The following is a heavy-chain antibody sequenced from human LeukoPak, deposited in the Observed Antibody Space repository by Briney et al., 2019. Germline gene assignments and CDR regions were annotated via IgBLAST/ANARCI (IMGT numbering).Heavy chain of an antibody. CDR2: TYYRSKWYN. Sequence: SQTLSLTCAISGDSVSSNSAAWNWVRQSPSRGLEWLGRTYYRSKWYNDYAVSVKSRITINPDTSKNQFSLQLNSVTPEDTAVYYCARDRRNSSSSLYYYYYYMDVWGKGTTVTVSS. D-gene: IGHD6-6*01. V-gene: IGHV6-1*01. CDR1: GDSVSSNSAA. J-gene: IGHJ6*03. CDR3: ARDRRNSSSSLYYYYYYMDV.